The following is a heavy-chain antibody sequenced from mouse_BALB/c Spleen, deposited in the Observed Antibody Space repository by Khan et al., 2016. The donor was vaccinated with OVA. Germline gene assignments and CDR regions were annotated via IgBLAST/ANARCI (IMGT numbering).Heavy chain of an antibody. D-gene: IGHD2-4*01. CDR2: FLPFSGIT. CDR1: GYTFTVYD. J-gene: IGHJ4*01. V-gene: IGHV1-77*01. Sequence: QVQLKQSGPELVKPGALVKISCKASGYTFTVYDINWVKQRPGQGPEGTGQFLPFSGITREHEHFQWTATLAADKFCNTVYKPMTSLTSQNSADHFFAREGLRGVGIDYWGQRTSVSVSS. CDR3: AREGLRGVGIDY.